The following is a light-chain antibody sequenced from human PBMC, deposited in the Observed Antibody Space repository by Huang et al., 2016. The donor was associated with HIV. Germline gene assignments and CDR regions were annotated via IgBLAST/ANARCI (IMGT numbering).Light chain of an antibody. CDR1: QSVSDSY. Sequence: EIVLTQSPGPLSLSPGERATLSCRASQSVSDSYLAWYQQKPGQSPRLLIDGAASRATGIPDRFSGSGSGTDFTLSISRLEPEDFAVYYCQQYGSSPRTFGQGTRVEVK. J-gene: IGKJ1*01. CDR2: GAA. V-gene: IGKV3-20*01. CDR3: QQYGSSPRT.